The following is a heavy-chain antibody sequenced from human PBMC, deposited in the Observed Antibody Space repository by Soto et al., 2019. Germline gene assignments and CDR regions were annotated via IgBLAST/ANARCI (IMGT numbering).Heavy chain of an antibody. V-gene: IGHV3-23*01. CDR1: GFALSNFH. J-gene: IGHJ6*02. CDR2: IGGAGNDI. CDR3: AKRFSDAWEAGMDV. D-gene: IGHD1-26*01. Sequence: PGGSLRLSCAASGFALSNFHMNWVRQAPGKGLQWVATIGGAGNDIHYADSVEGRFTVSRDNSKNTLHLQMDGLRDEDTAIYYCAKRFSDAWEAGMDVWGQGTTVTVSS.